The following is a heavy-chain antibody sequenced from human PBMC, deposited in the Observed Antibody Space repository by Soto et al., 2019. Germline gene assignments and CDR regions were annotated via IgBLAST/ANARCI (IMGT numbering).Heavy chain of an antibody. Sequence: GLVWIGSIYYSGSTYYNPSLKSRVTISVDTSKNQFSLKLSSVTAADTAVYYCASPGKGDNWKSGPIDYRGQGTLVTVSS. D-gene: IGHD1-20*01. J-gene: IGHJ4*02. CDR2: IYYSGST. V-gene: IGHV4-39*01. CDR3: ASPGKGDNWKSGPIDY.